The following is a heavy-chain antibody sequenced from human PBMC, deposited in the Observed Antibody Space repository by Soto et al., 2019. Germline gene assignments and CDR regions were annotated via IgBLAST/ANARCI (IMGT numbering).Heavy chain of an antibody. CDR3: VERIQLWNRVDF. J-gene: IGHJ4*02. CDR1: RLTFSDYY. V-gene: IGHV3-11*01. D-gene: IGHD5-18*01. CDR2: ISSSGTTI. Sequence: GGSLRLSCAASRLTFSDYYMSWIRQAPGKGLEWLSHISSSGTTIHYADSVKGRFTISRDNAKKSLFLQMNSLRAEDTAVYYCVERIQLWNRVDFWGQGTLVTVSS.